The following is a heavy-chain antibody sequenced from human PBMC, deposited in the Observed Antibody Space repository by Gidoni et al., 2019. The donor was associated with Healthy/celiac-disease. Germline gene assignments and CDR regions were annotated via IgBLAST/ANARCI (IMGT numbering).Heavy chain of an antibody. CDR2: IYYRWST. CDR3: ARVFMVRGVMTSYYYYGMDV. J-gene: IGHJ6*02. D-gene: IGHD3-10*01. V-gene: IGHV4-59*01. Sequence: QVQLQESGTGLVQPSETLSLTCTVSGGSISSYYWRWIRPPPGKGLDWIVYIYYRWSTNYNPSLKSRVTISGDTSKNQFSLKLSSVTAADAAVYYCARVFMVRGVMTSYYYYGMDVWGQGTTVTVSS. CDR1: GGSISSYY.